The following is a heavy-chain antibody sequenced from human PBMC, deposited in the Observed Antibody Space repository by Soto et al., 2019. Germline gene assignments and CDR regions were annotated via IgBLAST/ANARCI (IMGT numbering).Heavy chain of an antibody. V-gene: IGHV2-26*01. CDR1: GFSLSNARMG. J-gene: IGHJ5*02. Sequence: QVTLKESGPVLVKPTEPLTLTCTVSGFSLSNARMGVSWIRQPPGKALEWLAHIFSNDEKSYSTSLKSRLTISKGTSKSRVVLTTTNMDPVDTATYSWVRLGSNWSYNCFDPWGQGTMVTVSS. CDR3: VRLGSNWSYNCFDP. D-gene: IGHD6-13*01. CDR2: IFSNDEK.